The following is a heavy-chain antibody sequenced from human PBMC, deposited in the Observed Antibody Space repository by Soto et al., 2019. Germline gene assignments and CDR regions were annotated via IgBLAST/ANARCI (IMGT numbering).Heavy chain of an antibody. CDR2: IKPDGSQR. D-gene: IGHD5-12*01. J-gene: IGHJ4*02. CDR1: GFTFSTYW. V-gene: IGHV3-7*01. Sequence: GGSLRLSCEASGFTFSTYWMSWIRQAPGKELEWVGNIKPDGSQRYIVDSVQGRFTTSRDNARNSVYLQMNRLRVEDTAVYYCVRDGQSGWHFDSWGQGALVTVSS. CDR3: VRDGQSGWHFDS.